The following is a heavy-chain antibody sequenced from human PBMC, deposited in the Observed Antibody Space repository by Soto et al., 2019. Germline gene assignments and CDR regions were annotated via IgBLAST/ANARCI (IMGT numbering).Heavy chain of an antibody. CDR3: AKDQVQLETPGDYYYGMDV. CDR1: GFTFSSYG. Sequence: PGGSLSLSCAASGFTFSSYGMHWVRQAPGKGLEWVSAISGSGGSTYYADSVKGRFTISRDNSKNTLYLQMNSLRAEDTAVYYCAKDQVQLETPGDYYYGMDVWGQGTTVTDSS. V-gene: IGHV3-23*01. J-gene: IGHJ6*02. D-gene: IGHD1-1*01. CDR2: ISGSGGST.